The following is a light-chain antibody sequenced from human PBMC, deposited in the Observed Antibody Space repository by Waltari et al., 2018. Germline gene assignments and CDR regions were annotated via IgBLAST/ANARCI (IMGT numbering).Light chain of an antibody. CDR2: GAS. CDR3: QHHVSIRAT. V-gene: IGKV3-20*01. Sequence: MGLTRSPAALSLCRGERATVACRASLSVSRYLPWYQLKPGQAPRLLIYGASTRATGIPDRFRGSGSGTDVSLTISRLEPENFAVYFCQHHVSIRATCGQGTKVGIK. CDR1: LSVSRY. J-gene: IGKJ1*01.